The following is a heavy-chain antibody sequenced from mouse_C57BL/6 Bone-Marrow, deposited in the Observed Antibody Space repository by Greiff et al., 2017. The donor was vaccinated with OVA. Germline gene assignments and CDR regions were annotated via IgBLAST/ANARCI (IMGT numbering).Heavy chain of an antibody. V-gene: IGHV1-4*01. D-gene: IGHD2-5*01. CDR1: FYTFTSYT. CDR2: INPSSGYT. Sequence: QVQLQHSWAALSLPCASVKMSCPSSFYTFTSYTMHWVKQRPGQGLEWIGYINPSSGYTKYNQKFKDKATLTADKSSSTAYMQLSSLTSEDSAVYYCARSYSNWFAYWGQGTLVTVSA. CDR3: ARSYSNWFAY. J-gene: IGHJ3*01.